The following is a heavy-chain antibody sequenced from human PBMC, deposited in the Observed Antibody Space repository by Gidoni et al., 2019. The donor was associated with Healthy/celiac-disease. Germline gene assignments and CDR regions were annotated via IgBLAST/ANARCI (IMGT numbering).Heavy chain of an antibody. CDR2: IYYSGST. V-gene: IGHV4-39*01. CDR3: ARQGLRPYYYYMDV. CDR1: GGSISSSSYY. Sequence: QLQLQESGPGLVKPSETLSLTCTVSGGSISSSSYYWGWIRQPPGKGLEWIGSIYYSGSTYYNPSFKSRVTISVDTSKNQFSLKLSSVTAADTAVYYCARQGLRPYYYYMDVWGKGTTVTVSS. D-gene: IGHD4-17*01. J-gene: IGHJ6*03.